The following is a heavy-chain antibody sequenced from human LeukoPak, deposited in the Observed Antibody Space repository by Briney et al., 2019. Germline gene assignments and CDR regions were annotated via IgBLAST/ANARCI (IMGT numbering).Heavy chain of an antibody. D-gene: IGHD3-22*01. CDR3: ARQITMIVVDY. J-gene: IGHJ4*02. V-gene: IGHV4-39*01. CDR2: IYYSGST. CDR1: GGSISSSSYY. Sequence: SETLSLTCTVSGGSISSSSYYWGWIHQPPGKGLEWIGSIYYSGSTYYNPSRKSRVTISVDTSKNQFSLKLSSVTAADTAVYYCARQITMIVVDYWGQGTLVTVSS.